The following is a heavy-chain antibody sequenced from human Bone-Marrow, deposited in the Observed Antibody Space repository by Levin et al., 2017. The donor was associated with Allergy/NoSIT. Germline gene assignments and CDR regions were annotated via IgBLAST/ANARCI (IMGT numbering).Heavy chain of an antibody. V-gene: IGHV3-7*01. CDR1: GFTFSSYW. CDR2: IKQDGSEK. J-gene: IGHJ4*02. CDR3: ARKGYSSSWPLGYY. Sequence: GGSLRLSCAASGFTFSSYWMSWVRQAPGKGLEWVANIKQDGSEKYYVDSVKGRFTISRDNAKNSLYLQMNSLRAEDTAVYYCARKGYSSSWPLGYYWGQGTLVTVSS. D-gene: IGHD6-13*01.